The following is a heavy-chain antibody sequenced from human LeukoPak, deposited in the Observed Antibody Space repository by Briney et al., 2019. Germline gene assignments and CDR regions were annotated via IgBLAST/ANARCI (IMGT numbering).Heavy chain of an antibody. J-gene: IGHJ4*02. Sequence: GGSLRLSCAASGFTFSSYGMHWVRQAPGKGLEWVAFIRYDGSNKCYADSVKGRFTISRDNSKNTLYLQMNSLRAEDTAVYYCAISRDGYNLFYFDYWGQGTLVTVSS. D-gene: IGHD5-24*01. CDR2: IRYDGSNK. V-gene: IGHV3-30*02. CDR1: GFTFSSYG. CDR3: AISRDGYNLFYFDY.